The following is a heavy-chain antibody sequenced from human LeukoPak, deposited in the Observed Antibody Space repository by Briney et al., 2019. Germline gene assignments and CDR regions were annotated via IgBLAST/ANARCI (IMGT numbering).Heavy chain of an antibody. CDR2: IIPIFGTA. J-gene: IGHJ4*02. Sequence: GASVKVSCKASGGTFGSYAISWVRQAPGQGLEWMGGIIPIFGTANYAQKFQGRVTITADESTSTAYMELSSLRSEDTAVYYCARETRYSSGWYAGYWGQGTLVTVSS. D-gene: IGHD6-19*01. CDR3: ARETRYSSGWYAGY. CDR1: GGTFGSYA. V-gene: IGHV1-69*13.